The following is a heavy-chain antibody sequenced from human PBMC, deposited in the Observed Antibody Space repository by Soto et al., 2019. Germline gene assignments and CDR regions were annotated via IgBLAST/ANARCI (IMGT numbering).Heavy chain of an antibody. CDR1: GFTFRNYW. Sequence: EVQLVESGGGLVQPGGSLRLSCAASGFTFRNYWMHWVRKAPGEGLVWVSRINDGGGSTNYADSVQGRFTISRDNAANTLYLQMNNLRAEDTAVYYCARVEVAGGRCFDHWGQGALVTVSS. CDR2: INDGGGST. D-gene: IGHD6-19*01. V-gene: IGHV3-74*01. J-gene: IGHJ4*02. CDR3: ARVEVAGGRCFDH.